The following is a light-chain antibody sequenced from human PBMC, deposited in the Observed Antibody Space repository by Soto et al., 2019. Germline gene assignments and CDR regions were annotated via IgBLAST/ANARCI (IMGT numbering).Light chain of an antibody. CDR1: QSISSY. Sequence: DIQMTQSPSSLSASVRARVTITCRASQSISSYLNWYQQKPRKAPKLLSYAASSLQSGVPSRFIGSGSGTDFTLTISSLQPGDFATYYCQQSYSNPITFGQGTRLEIK. CDR3: QQSYSNPIT. J-gene: IGKJ5*01. CDR2: AAS. V-gene: IGKV1-39*01.